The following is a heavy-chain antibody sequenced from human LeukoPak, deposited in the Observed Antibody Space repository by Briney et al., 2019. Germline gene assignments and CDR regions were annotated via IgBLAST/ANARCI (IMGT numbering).Heavy chain of an antibody. D-gene: IGHD2-21*01. V-gene: IGHV1-2*02. J-gene: IGHJ4*02. CDR3: ATEVGAIPY. CDR2: IDPNNGHT. CDR1: GYSLTGYY. Sequence: ASVKVSCKASGYSLTGYYMYWVRQAPGQGLEWMGWIDPNNGHTNYVQKFQGRVTMTRDTSISTVYMDLSRLRFDDTALYYCATEVGAIPYWGQGTLVTVSS.